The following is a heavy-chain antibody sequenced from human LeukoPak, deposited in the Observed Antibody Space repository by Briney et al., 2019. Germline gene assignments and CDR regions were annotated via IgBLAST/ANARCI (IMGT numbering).Heavy chain of an antibody. CDR2: IKKDGSDK. V-gene: IGHV3-7*01. D-gene: IGHD2/OR15-2a*01. CDR3: ARLLYGGLFDY. J-gene: IGHJ4*02. Sequence: GASLRLSCAASGFSFSSYWMSWVRQAPGKGLEWVANIKKDGSDKYYVDSVKGRFTISRDNAKNSLDLQMNSLRAEDTAVYYCARLLYGGLFDYWGQGTLVTVSS. CDR1: GFSFSSYW.